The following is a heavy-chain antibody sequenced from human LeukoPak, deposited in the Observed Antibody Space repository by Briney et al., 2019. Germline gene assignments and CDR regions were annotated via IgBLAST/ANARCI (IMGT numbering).Heavy chain of an antibody. CDR1: GSTFSSYD. CDR2: ISTTGDT. CDR3: AREASYYDSRGFLEYYFDY. V-gene: IGHV3-13*01. Sequence: GGSLRLSCAASGSTFSSYDMHWVRQTPGKGLEWVSSISTTGDTYYQGSVKGRFTISRENAKNSLYLQMNSLRAGDTAVYYCAREASYYDSRGFLEYYFDYWGQGTLVTVSS. D-gene: IGHD3-22*01. J-gene: IGHJ4*02.